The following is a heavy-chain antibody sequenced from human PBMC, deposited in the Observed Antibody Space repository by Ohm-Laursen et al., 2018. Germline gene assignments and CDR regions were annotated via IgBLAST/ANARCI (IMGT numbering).Heavy chain of an antibody. Sequence: GASVKVSCKASGYTFTSYYMHWVRQAPGHGLEWMGIIHPGSSDTSYAQKFQGRVTMTRDTSTSTVYMELSNLRSEDMAVYYCAVDDYAPSWGQGTLVTVSS. V-gene: IGHV1-46*01. J-gene: IGHJ5*02. CDR3: AVDDYAPS. CDR2: IHPGSSDT. CDR1: GYTFTSYY. D-gene: IGHD4-17*01.